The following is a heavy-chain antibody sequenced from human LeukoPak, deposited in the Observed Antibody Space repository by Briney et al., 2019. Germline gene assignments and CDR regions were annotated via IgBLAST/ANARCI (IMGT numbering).Heavy chain of an antibody. Sequence: GASVKVSCKASGYTFTRYDINWVRQAPGQGLEWMGIINPSGGRTTYAQKFQGRVTMTRDTSTSTVYMELSSLRSDDTALYYCARGDMSYTMDVWGQGTTVTVSS. CDR2: INPSGGRT. V-gene: IGHV1-46*01. CDR1: GYTFTRYD. D-gene: IGHD2-15*01. J-gene: IGHJ6*02. CDR3: ARGDMSYTMDV.